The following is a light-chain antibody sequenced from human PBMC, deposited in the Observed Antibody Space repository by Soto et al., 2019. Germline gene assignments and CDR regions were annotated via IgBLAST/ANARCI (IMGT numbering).Light chain of an antibody. CDR2: DAS. V-gene: IGKV3-15*01. Sequence: EIVMTQSPATLSVSPGERATLSCRASQSVSRNLAWYQQKPGQAPRLLIYDASTRATGIPARFSGSGSGTEFTLTISSLQSEDFAVYYCQQYNNWPLFGPGTKVDIK. CDR1: QSVSRN. CDR3: QQYNNWPL. J-gene: IGKJ3*01.